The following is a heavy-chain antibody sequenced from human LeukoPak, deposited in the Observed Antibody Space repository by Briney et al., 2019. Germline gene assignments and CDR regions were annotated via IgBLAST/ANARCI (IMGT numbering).Heavy chain of an antibody. CDR3: ARDSSPESSQAAAAAGYYYYGMDV. CDR2: TYYRSKWYN. Sequence: LQTLSLTCAISGDSVSSNSAAWNWIRQSPSRGLEWLGRTYYRSKWYNDYAVSVKSRITINPDTSKNQFSLQLNSVTPEDTAVYYCARDSSPESSQAAAAAGYYYYGMDVWGQGTTVTVSS. D-gene: IGHD6-13*01. J-gene: IGHJ6*02. CDR1: GDSVSSNSAA. V-gene: IGHV6-1*01.